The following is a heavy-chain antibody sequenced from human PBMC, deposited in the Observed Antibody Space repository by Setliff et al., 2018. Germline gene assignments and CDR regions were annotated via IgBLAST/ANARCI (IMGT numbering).Heavy chain of an antibody. CDR1: GESFSGHY. Sequence: PSETLSLTCAVYGESFSGHYWSWIRQPPGKGLEWIGEINHSGSTNYNPSLKSRVTRSVDTSNNPFSLKLSSVAAADTAVYYCARHPSSGSYYGGSIFYFDDWGPGILVTVSS. CDR2: INHSGST. J-gene: IGHJ4*02. D-gene: IGHD1-26*01. V-gene: IGHV4-34*01. CDR3: ARHPSSGSYYGGSIFYFDD.